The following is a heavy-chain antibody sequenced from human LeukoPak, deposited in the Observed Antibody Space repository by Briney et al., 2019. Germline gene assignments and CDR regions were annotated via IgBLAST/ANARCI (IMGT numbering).Heavy chain of an antibody. CDR2: IFHSGST. CDR1: DYSISNDYY. V-gene: IGHV4-38-2*02. CDR3: ARYETSSYFDY. D-gene: IGHD3-16*01. J-gene: IGHJ4*02. Sequence: SETLSLTFIVSDYSISNDYYWGWIRQPPGKGLEWIGSIFHSGSTYYNPPLKSRVTISVDTSKNQFSLKLSSVTAADTAVYYCARYETSSYFDYWGQGTLVTVSS.